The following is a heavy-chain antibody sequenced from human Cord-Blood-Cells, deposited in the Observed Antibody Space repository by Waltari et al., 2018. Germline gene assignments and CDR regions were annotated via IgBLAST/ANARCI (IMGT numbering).Heavy chain of an antibody. D-gene: IGHD6-13*01. V-gene: IGHV4-39*07. CDR3: ARHDIAAAGTSYAFDI. CDR2: IYYSGST. Sequence: QLQLQESGPGLVTPSETLSLTCTVSGGSISRSSYYWGWIRQPPGKGLEWIGSIYYSGSTYYNPSLKSRVTISVDTSKNQFSLKLSSVTAADTAVYYCARHDIAAAGTSYAFDIWGQGTMVTVSS. CDR1: GGSISRSSYY. J-gene: IGHJ3*02.